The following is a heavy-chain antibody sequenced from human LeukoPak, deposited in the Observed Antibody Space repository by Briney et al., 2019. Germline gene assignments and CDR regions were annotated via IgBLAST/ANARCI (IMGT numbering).Heavy chain of an antibody. Sequence: SETLSLTCTVSSVSISSSKSYWGWIRQPPGKGLEWIGSIYYSGTTYYNPSLKSRVTISVDTSKNQFSLALTSVTAADTAVYYCARRPIAFWSGYYTYWGQGTLVTVSS. CDR3: ARRPIAFWSGYYTY. V-gene: IGHV4-39*07. CDR2: IYYSGTT. D-gene: IGHD3-3*01. CDR1: SVSISSSKSY. J-gene: IGHJ4*02.